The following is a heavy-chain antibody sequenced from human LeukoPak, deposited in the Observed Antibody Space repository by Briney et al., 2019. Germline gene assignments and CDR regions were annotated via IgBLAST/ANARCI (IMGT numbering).Heavy chain of an antibody. CDR3: ARVRDSIFGVVSHEINY. Sequence: GGSLRLSCAASGFTFSSYSMNWVRQAPGKGLEWVSSISSSSNYMYYADSVKGRFTISRDNAKNSLYLQMNSLRAEDTAVYYCARVRDSIFGVVSHEINYWGQGTLVTVSS. V-gene: IGHV3-21*01. CDR1: GFTFSSYS. J-gene: IGHJ4*02. CDR2: ISSSSNYM. D-gene: IGHD3-3*02.